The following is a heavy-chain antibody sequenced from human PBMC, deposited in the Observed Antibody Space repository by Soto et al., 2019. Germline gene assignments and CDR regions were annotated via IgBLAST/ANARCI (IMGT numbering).Heavy chain of an antibody. V-gene: IGHV4-31*03. CDR3: ARAVDRVLRYFDWLSNWFDP. CDR1: GGSISSGGYY. Sequence: QVQLQESGPGLVKPSQTLSPTCTVSGGSISSGGYYWSWIRQHPGKGLEWIGYIYYSGSTYYNPSLNSRVPVSVDPYKSQFSLQLSSVTAAATAGYSCARAVDRVLRYFDWLSNWFDPWGQGTLVTVSS. D-gene: IGHD3-9*01. CDR2: IYYSGST. J-gene: IGHJ5*02.